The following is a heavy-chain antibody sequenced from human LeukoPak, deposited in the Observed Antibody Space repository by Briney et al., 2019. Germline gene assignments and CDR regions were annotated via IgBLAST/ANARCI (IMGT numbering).Heavy chain of an antibody. J-gene: IGHJ6*03. Sequence: GGSLRLSCAASGFTFSSYAMHWVRQAPGKGLEWVALISFDGSDKYYADSVKGRCTISRDNSKNTLYLQMNSLRAEDTAVYYCAKDGTGLDTAMVVYYYYMDVWGKGTTVTISS. V-gene: IGHV3-30*04. CDR2: ISFDGSDK. CDR1: GFTFSSYA. CDR3: AKDGTGLDTAMVVYYYYMDV. D-gene: IGHD5-18*01.